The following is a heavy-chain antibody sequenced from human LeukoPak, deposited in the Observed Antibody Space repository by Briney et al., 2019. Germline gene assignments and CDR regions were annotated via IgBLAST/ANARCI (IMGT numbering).Heavy chain of an antibody. CDR2: INHSGST. CDR3: ARGGWSYMGDDAFDI. D-gene: IGHD3-10*01. Sequence: PSETLSLTCAVYGGSFSGYYWSWIRQPPGKGLEWIGEINHSGSTNYNPSLKSRVTISVDTSKNQFSLKLSSVTAADTAVYYCARGGWSYMGDDAFDIWGQGTMVTVSS. J-gene: IGHJ3*02. V-gene: IGHV4-34*01. CDR1: GGSFSGYY.